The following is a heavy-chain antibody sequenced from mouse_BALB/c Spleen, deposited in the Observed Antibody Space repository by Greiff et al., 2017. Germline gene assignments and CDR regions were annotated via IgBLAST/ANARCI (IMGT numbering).Heavy chain of an antibody. CDR2: ISSGSSTI. Sequence: DVMLVESGGGLVQPGGSRKLSCAASGFTFSSFGMHWVRQAPEKGLEWVAYISSGSSTIYYADTVKGRFTISRDNPKNTLFLQMTSLRSEDTAMYDCARHFSTTATAWFAYWGQGTLVTVSA. D-gene: IGHD1-2*01. V-gene: IGHV5-17*02. J-gene: IGHJ3*01. CDR1: GFTFSSFG. CDR3: ARHFSTTATAWFAY.